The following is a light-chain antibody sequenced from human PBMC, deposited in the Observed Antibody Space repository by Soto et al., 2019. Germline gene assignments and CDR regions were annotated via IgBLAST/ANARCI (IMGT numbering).Light chain of an antibody. V-gene: IGKV3-15*01. CDR2: GAS. CDR1: QSVSSN. J-gene: IGKJ4*01. CDR3: QQYNNWPLT. Sequence: PGDRATLSCRASQSVSSNLVWYQQKPGQAPRLLIYGASTRATGIPARFSGSGSGTEFSLTISSLQSEDFAVYSCQQYNNWPLTFGGGTKVEIK.